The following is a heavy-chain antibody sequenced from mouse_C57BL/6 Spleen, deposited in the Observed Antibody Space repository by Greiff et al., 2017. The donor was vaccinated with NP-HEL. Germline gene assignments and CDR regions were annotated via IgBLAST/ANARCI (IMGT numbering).Heavy chain of an antibody. CDR1: GFNIKDDY. CDR2: IDPENGDT. Sequence: DVKLQESGAELVRPGASVKLSCTASGFNIKDDYMHWVKQRPEQGLEWIGWIDPENGDTEYASKFQGKATITADTSSNTAYLQLSSLTSEDTAVYYCTTGFTNYFDYWGQGTTLTVSS. V-gene: IGHV14-4*01. D-gene: IGHD2-12*01. J-gene: IGHJ2*01. CDR3: TTGFTNYFDY.